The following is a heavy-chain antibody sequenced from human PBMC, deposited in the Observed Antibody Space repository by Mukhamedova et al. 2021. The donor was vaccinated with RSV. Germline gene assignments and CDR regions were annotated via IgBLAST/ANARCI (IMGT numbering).Heavy chain of an antibody. D-gene: IGHD3-10*01. J-gene: IGHJ6*03. CDR3: ARQSSGSFFYFYMDV. CDR2: IHPADSDT. Sequence: GIIHPADSDTKYSPSFQGQVTLSVDKSINTAYLQWSTLEASDTAKYYCARQSSGSFFYFYMDVWGKGTTVTVSS. V-gene: IGHV5-51*01.